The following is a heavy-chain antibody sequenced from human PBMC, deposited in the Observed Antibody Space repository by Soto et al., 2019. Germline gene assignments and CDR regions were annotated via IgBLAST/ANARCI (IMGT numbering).Heavy chain of an antibody. CDR3: ARGFSGDDAAWCDP. CDR2: INAGNGNT. D-gene: IGHD2-21*02. J-gene: IGHJ5*02. Sequence: QVQLVQSGAEVKKPGASVKVSCKASGYTFTSYAMHWVRQAPGQRLEWMGWINAGNGNTKYSQKFQGRVTITRDTSASTAYTELSSLRSEDTAVYYCARGFSGDDAAWCDPWGQGSLVTVSS. V-gene: IGHV1-3*01. CDR1: GYTFTSYA.